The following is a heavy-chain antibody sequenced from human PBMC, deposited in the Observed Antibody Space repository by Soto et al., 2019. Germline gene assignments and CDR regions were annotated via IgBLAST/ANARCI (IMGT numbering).Heavy chain of an antibody. V-gene: IGHV1-18*01. CDR2: ISAYNGNT. D-gene: IGHD3-3*01. CDR1: GYTFTSYG. J-gene: IGHJ6*02. Sequence: GASVKVSCKASGYTFTSYGISWVRQAPGQGLEWMGWISAYNGNTNYAQKLQGRVTMTTDTSTSTAYMELRSLRSDDTAVYYCARVPPPYYDFWSGYPFYGMDVWGQGTTVTVSS. CDR3: ARVPPPYYDFWSGYPFYGMDV.